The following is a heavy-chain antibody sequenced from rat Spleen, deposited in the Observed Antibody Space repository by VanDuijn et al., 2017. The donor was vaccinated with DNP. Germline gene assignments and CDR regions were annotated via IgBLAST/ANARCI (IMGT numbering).Heavy chain of an antibody. CDR3: AKRGEGIDY. Sequence: EVQLVETGGGLVQPGGSLKLSCVASGFTFSNYWMYWIRQAPGKGLEWVASIKTGGGSTYYPDSVKGRFTISRDNAENTVYLQMNSLRSEDTATYDGAKRGEGIDYWGQGVMVTVSS. J-gene: IGHJ2*01. D-gene: IGHD1-11*01. V-gene: IGHV5-58*01. CDR2: IKTGGGST. CDR1: GFTFSNYW.